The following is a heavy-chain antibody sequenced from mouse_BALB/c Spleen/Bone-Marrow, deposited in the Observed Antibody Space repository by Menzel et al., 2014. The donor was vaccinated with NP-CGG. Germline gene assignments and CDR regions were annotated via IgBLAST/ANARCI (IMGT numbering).Heavy chain of an antibody. CDR2: IYPGNSDT. CDR3: THDYDYCAMNY. J-gene: IGHJ4*01. D-gene: IGHD2-4*01. V-gene: IGHV1-5*01. Sequence: EVQLQQSGTVLARPGASVKMSCKASGYTFTSYWMHWVKQRPGQGLEWIGAIYPGNSDTSYNQKFKGKAKLTAVTSTSTAYMELSSLTNEDSAVYYCTHDYDYCAMNYWGQGTSVTVSS. CDR1: GYTFTSYW.